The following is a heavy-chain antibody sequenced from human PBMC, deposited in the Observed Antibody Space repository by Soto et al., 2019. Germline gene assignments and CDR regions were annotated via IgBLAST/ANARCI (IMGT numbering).Heavy chain of an antibody. J-gene: IGHJ4*02. Sequence: GGSLRVSCAASGFTFSSYAMSWVRQAPWKGLEWVSAISGSGGSTYYADSVKGRFTISRDNSKNTLYLQMNSLRAEDTAVYYCAKLGPEIVVGEFDYWGQGTLVTVSS. V-gene: IGHV3-23*01. CDR3: AKLGPEIVVGEFDY. D-gene: IGHD3-22*01. CDR1: GFTFSSYA. CDR2: ISGSGGST.